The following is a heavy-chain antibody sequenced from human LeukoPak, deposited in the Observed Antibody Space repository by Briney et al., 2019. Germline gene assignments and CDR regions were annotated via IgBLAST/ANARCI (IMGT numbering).Heavy chain of an antibody. CDR3: ARDGRSDSSGYYFPSIDY. J-gene: IGHJ4*02. D-gene: IGHD3-22*01. CDR2: ISAYNGNT. Sequence: ASVKVSCKASGYTFTSYGISWVRQAPGQGLEWMGWISAYNGNTNYAQKLQGRVTMTTDTSTSTAYMELSSLRSEDTAVYYCARDGRSDSSGYYFPSIDYWGQGTLVTVSS. CDR1: GYTFTSYG. V-gene: IGHV1-18*01.